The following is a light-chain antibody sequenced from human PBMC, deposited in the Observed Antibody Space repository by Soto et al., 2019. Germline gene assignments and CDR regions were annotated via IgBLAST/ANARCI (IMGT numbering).Light chain of an antibody. CDR2: AAS. J-gene: IGKJ1*01. CDR3: QHYGRSPT. CDR1: QSISSH. V-gene: IGKV3-20*01. Sequence: DILMTQSPSTLSEAPGGRVTVSCTASQSISSHVAWYQQRPGQAPRLLFYAASSRAMGVPDRLTGSGSGTDFTLTINRLEPEDFAVYYCQHYGRSPTFGPGTKVDIK.